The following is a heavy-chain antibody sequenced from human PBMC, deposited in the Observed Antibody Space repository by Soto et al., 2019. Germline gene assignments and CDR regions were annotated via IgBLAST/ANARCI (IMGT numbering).Heavy chain of an antibody. CDR2: IYYSGST. CDR3: ARWNGDYGLLSPYYFDY. CDR1: GGSISSYY. J-gene: IGHJ4*02. D-gene: IGHD4-17*01. V-gene: IGHV4-59*08. Sequence: QVQLQESGPGLVKPSETLSLTCTVSGGSISSYYWSWIRQPPGKGLEWIGYIYYSGSTNYNPSLKSRVTISVDTSKNQFSLKLSSVTAADTAVYYCARWNGDYGLLSPYYFDYWGQGTLVTVSS.